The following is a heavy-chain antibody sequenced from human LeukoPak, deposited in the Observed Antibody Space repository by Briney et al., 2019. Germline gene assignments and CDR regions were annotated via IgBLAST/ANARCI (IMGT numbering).Heavy chain of an antibody. Sequence: SETLSLTCTVSGGSISNYYWTWIRQPAGKGLEWIGRIYSSGSTNYNPSLKSRVTMSVDTSKNQFSLKLSSVTAADTAVYYCAGYSNYVPFDYWGQGTLVIVSS. CDR1: GGSISNYY. J-gene: IGHJ4*02. D-gene: IGHD4-11*01. CDR2: IYSSGST. V-gene: IGHV4-4*07. CDR3: AGYSNYVPFDY.